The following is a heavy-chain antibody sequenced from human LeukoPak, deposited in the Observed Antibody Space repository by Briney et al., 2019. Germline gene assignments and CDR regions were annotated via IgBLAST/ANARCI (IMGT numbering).Heavy chain of an antibody. V-gene: IGHV3-23*01. D-gene: IGHD2-15*01. CDR3: ANGWSPDY. CDR2: VGGSGGNT. Sequence: SGGSLRLSCAASGFTFSNYAMSWVRQAPGKGLEWVSTVGGSGGNTYYADSVKGRFTISRDNSKNTLYLQMNSLRAEDTAVYHCANGWSPDYWGRGTLVTVSS. J-gene: IGHJ4*02. CDR1: GFTFSNYA.